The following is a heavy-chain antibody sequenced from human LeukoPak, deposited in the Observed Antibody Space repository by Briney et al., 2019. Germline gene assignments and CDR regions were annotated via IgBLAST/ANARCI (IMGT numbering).Heavy chain of an antibody. Sequence: GGSLRLSCAVSGFTLTNHGVSWVRQAPGKGLEWVASISWNSGDIVHADSVKGRFTISRDNAKNSLYLQMDSLRTEDTALYYCVKSGGYATAIRYFDLWGRGTLVTVSS. CDR1: GFTLTNHG. V-gene: IGHV3-9*01. D-gene: IGHD2-21*02. J-gene: IGHJ2*01. CDR2: ISWNSGDI. CDR3: VKSGGYATAIRYFDL.